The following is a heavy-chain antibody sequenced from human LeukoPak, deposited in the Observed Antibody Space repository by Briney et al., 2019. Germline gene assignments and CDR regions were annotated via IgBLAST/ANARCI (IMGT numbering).Heavy chain of an antibody. Sequence: PWASVKVSCKASGGTFSSYAISWVRQAPGQGLEWMGGIIPIFGTANYAQKFQGRVTITADKSTSTAYMELSSLRSEDTAVYYCAKGGTMIVVVITSPTYYFDYWGQGTLVTVSS. V-gene: IGHV1-69*06. D-gene: IGHD3-22*01. J-gene: IGHJ4*02. CDR2: IIPIFGTA. CDR1: GGTFSSYA. CDR3: AKGGTMIVVVITSPTYYFDY.